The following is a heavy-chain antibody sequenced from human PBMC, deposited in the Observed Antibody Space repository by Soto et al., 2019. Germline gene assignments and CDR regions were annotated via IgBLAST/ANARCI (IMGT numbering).Heavy chain of an antibody. CDR3: ARATMVRGVPRPTDY. CDR1: GFTVSSNY. Sequence: EVQLVESGGGLVQPGGSLRLSCAASGFTVSSNYMNWVRQAPGKGLEWVSGIYSGSSTYYADSVKGRFTISGHNSKNTLYLQMNSLRAEDTAVYYCARATMVRGVPRPTDYWGQGTLVTVSS. CDR2: IYSGSST. V-gene: IGHV3-53*04. D-gene: IGHD3-10*01. J-gene: IGHJ4*02.